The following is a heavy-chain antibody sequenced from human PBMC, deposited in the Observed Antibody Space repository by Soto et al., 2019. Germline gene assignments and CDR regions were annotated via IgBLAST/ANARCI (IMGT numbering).Heavy chain of an antibody. V-gene: IGHV1-3*01. CDR2: INAGNGNT. Sequence: ASVKVSCKASGYTITSYAIHWVRQAPGQRLEWKGRINAGNGNTKYSQKFQGRVTITRDTSASTAYMELSSLRSEDTAVYYCARDPCYYGMDVWGQGTTVTVSS. CDR1: GYTITSYA. J-gene: IGHJ6*02. CDR3: ARDPCYYGMDV.